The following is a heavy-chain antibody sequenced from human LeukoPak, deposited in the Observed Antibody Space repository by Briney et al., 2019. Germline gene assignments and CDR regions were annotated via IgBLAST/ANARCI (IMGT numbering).Heavy chain of an antibody. CDR3: AGRPTGYSSGYIH. Sequence: GGSLRLSCAASGFTFSSYWMSWVRQAPEKGLDWVSVISGSAHKIRYADSVKGRFTISRDNSENIEYLQMNNLRVEDTAVYYCAGRPTGYSSGYIHWGQGTLVTVSS. D-gene: IGHD5-18*01. J-gene: IGHJ4*02. CDR1: GFTFSSYW. CDR2: ISGSAHKI. V-gene: IGHV3-23*01.